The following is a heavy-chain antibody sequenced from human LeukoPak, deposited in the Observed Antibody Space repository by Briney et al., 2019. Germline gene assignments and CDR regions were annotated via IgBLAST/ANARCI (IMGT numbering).Heavy chain of an antibody. Sequence: SETLSLTCTVSGGYISSYYCSWLRQPPGKGLEWIGYIYTSGSTNYNPSLKSRVTISVDTSKNQFSLKLSSVTAADTAVYYCARVTKSNFWSGYYSGFYYYYMDVWGKGTTVTVSS. CDR1: GGYISSYY. V-gene: IGHV4-4*09. CDR2: IYTSGST. J-gene: IGHJ6*03. CDR3: ARVTKSNFWSGYYSGFYYYYMDV. D-gene: IGHD3-3*01.